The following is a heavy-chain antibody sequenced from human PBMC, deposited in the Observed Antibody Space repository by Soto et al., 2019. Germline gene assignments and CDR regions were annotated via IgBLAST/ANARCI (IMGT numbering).Heavy chain of an antibody. CDR2: IKEDGSEK. V-gene: IGHV3-7*03. D-gene: IGHD3-9*01. CDR3: ARDAIILSAFDI. J-gene: IGHJ3*02. CDR1: GFTYSTDW. Sequence: GNSPRLFCAASGFTYSTDWISWVRQAPSKGLEGVANIKEDGSEKNYVDSVKGRLTISRENEKNAPYLQMNGLRAEDTAVDYCARDAIILSAFDIWGPGRIVTVS.